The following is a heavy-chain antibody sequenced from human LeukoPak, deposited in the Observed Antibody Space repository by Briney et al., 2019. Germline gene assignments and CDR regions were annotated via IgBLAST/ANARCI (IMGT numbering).Heavy chain of an antibody. Sequence: SETLSLTCTVSGGSISSRSYYWGWIRQPPGKGLAWIGRIYYSGSTSYNPSLTSRVTISVDTSKNQLSLKLSSVTAADTAVYYCARVHTSGGVDYWGQGTLVTVSS. V-gene: IGHV4-39*01. D-gene: IGHD3-10*01. CDR1: GGSISSRSYY. CDR2: IYYSGST. CDR3: ARVHTSGGVDY. J-gene: IGHJ4*02.